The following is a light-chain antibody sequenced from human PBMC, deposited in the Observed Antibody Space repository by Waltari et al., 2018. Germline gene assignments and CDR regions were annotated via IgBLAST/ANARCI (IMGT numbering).Light chain of an antibody. CDR2: DVT. V-gene: IGLV2-11*01. Sequence: SALTQPRSVSGSPGQSVTISCTGTTNDLGSYNYVSWYQQHPGKSPKLIILDVTKRPSGVPDLLSGPKSGNTSSLTISGLRAEDEAEYYCCSYAGSYTWVFGGGTKLTVV. CDR1: TNDLGSYNY. J-gene: IGLJ3*02. CDR3: CSYAGSYTWV.